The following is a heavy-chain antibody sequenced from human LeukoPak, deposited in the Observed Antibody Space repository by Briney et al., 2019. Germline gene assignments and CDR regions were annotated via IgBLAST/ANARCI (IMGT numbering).Heavy chain of an antibody. CDR3: ARGESLVTTIDY. V-gene: IGHV3-30-3*01. J-gene: IGHJ4*02. CDR1: GFTFSSYA. D-gene: IGHD5-12*01. CDR2: ISYDGSNK. Sequence: GGSLRLSCAASGFTFSSYAMHWVRQAPGKGLDGVAVISYDGSNKYYADSVKGRFTISRDNSKNTLYLQMNSLRAEDTAVYYCARGESLVTTIDYWGQGTLVTVSS.